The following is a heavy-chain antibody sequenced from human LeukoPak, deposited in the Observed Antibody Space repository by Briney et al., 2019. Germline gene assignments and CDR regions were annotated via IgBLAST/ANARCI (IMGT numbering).Heavy chain of an antibody. CDR2: ISYDGNNK. Sequence: GGSLRLSCAASGFTFSSYTMHWVRQAPGKGLEWVAVISYDGNNKYYADSVKGRFTISRDNSKNTLYLQMNSLRVEDTAVYYCARDRGGWTYFDYWGQGTLVTVSS. CDR3: ARDRGGWTYFDY. CDR1: GFTFSSYT. J-gene: IGHJ4*02. D-gene: IGHD6-19*01. V-gene: IGHV3-30-3*01.